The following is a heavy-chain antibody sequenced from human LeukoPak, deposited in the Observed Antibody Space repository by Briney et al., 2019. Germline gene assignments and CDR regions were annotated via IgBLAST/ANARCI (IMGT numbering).Heavy chain of an antibody. CDR1: GFTFSSYE. CDR3: ARVGIAAAATFDY. V-gene: IGHV3-48*03. D-gene: IGHD6-13*01. Sequence: TGGSLRLFCAASGFTFSSYEMNWVRQAPGKGLEWVSYISSSGSTIYYADSVKGRFTISRDNAKNSLYLQMNSLRAEDTAVYYCARVGIAAAATFDYWGQGTLVTVSS. J-gene: IGHJ4*02. CDR2: ISSSGSTI.